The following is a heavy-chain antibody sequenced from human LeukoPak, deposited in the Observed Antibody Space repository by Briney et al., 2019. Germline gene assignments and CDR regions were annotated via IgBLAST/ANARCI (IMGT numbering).Heavy chain of an antibody. J-gene: IGHJ4*02. CDR3: ARDWAWNDY. Sequence: GGSLRLSCAASGFAFSSYWMNWVRQAPGKGLEWVANINQDGSEEYYVDSVKGRFTVSRDNTKKSLYLQMNSLRAEDTAVYYCARDWAWNDYWGQGTLVTVSS. V-gene: IGHV3-7*01. CDR1: GFAFSSYW. CDR2: INQDGSEE. D-gene: IGHD1-1*01.